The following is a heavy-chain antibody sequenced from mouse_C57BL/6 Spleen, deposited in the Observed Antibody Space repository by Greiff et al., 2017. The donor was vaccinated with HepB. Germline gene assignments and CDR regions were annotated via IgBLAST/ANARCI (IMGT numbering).Heavy chain of an antibody. V-gene: IGHV1-82*01. CDR2: IYPGDGDT. CDR3: ARSWYYGSSSHWYFDV. D-gene: IGHD1-1*01. CDR1: GYAFSSSW. Sequence: QVQLQQSGPELVKPGASVKISCKASGYAFSSSWMNWVKQRPGKGLEWIGRIYPGDGDTNYNGKFKGKATLTADKSSSTAYMQLSSLTSEDSAVYFCARSWYYGSSSHWYFDVWGTGTTVTVSS. J-gene: IGHJ1*03.